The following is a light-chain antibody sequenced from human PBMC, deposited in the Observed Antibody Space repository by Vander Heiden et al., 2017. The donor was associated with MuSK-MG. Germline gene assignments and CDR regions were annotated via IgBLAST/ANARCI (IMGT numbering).Light chain of an antibody. CDR2: AAS. CDR1: QSISSY. CDR3: QQSDSTPYT. V-gene: IGKV1-39*01. Sequence: DIQMTQSPSSLSASVGDRVTITCRASQSISSYLNWYQQKPGKAPKLLIYAASSLQSGVPSRFSGSGSGIDFTLTISRLQPEDFATYYCQQSDSTPYTFGQGTKLEIK. J-gene: IGKJ2*01.